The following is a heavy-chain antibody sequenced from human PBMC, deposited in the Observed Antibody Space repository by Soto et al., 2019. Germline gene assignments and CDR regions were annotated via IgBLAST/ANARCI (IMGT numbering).Heavy chain of an antibody. CDR2: IYHSGST. V-gene: IGHV4-4*02. D-gene: IGHD2-15*01. CDR1: GGSISSSNW. CDR3: ARDGSYCSGGSCYSSSAFDI. Sequence: QVQLQESGPGLVKPSGTLSLTCAVSGGSISSSNWWSWVRQPPGKGLEWIGEIYHSGSTNYNPSLKSRVTISVDKSKYQFSLKLSSVTAADTAVYYCARDGSYCSGGSCYSSSAFDIWGQATMVTVSS. J-gene: IGHJ3*02.